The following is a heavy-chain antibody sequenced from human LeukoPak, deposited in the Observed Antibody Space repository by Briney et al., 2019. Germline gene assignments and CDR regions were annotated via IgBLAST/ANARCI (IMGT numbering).Heavy chain of an antibody. J-gene: IGHJ4*02. D-gene: IGHD2-2*02. Sequence: SETLSLTCTVSGGSISSGSYYWSWIRQPAGKGLEWIGRIYTSGSTNNNPSLKNRVTISIDTSRNQFSLNLSSVTAADTAVYYCAREVGYCSTTTCYTARLFDYWGQGTLVTVSS. CDR1: GGSISSGSYY. CDR2: IYTSGST. V-gene: IGHV4-61*02. CDR3: AREVGYCSTTTCYTARLFDY.